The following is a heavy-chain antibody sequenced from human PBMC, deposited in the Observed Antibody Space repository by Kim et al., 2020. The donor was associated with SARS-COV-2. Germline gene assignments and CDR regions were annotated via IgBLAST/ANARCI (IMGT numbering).Heavy chain of an antibody. D-gene: IGHD1-26*01. CDR3: ARILILGGTRREALDY. CDR2: VNPSTGST. CDR1: GYTFTTYY. Sequence: ASVKVSCKASGYTFTTYYMHWVRQAPGQGLEWMGLVNPSTGSTSYTQKFQGRVTMTRDTSTSTVYMEVSSLRSEDTAVYYCARILILGGTRREALDYWGQGTLVTVSS. V-gene: IGHV1-46*01. J-gene: IGHJ4*02.